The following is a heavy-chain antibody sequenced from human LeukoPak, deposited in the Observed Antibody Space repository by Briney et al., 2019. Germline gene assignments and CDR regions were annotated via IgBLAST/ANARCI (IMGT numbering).Heavy chain of an antibody. CDR1: GGSISSSSYY. CDR2: IYYSGST. J-gene: IGHJ5*02. V-gene: IGHV4-39*01. CDR3: ARQGPYSSSWRRYNWFDP. Sequence: PSETLSLTCTVPGGSISSSSYYWGWIRQPPGKGLEWIGSIYYSGSTYYNPSLKSRVTISVDTSKNQFSLKLSSVTAADTAVYYCARQGPYSSSWRRYNWFDPWGQGTLVTVSS. D-gene: IGHD6-13*01.